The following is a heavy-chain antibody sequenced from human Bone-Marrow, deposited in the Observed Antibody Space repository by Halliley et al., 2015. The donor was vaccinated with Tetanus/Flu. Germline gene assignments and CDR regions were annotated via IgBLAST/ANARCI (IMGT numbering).Heavy chain of an antibody. J-gene: IGHJ3*01. Sequence: CFCYFYYTGPTNSTPSLNSRVPISVDSSKNQFSLKPSSVTAADTAVYYCARSSTGRGDAFDLWGQGTMVTVSS. V-gene: IGHV4-59*01. CDR3: ARSSTGRGDAFDL. CDR2: FYYTGPT. D-gene: IGHD4-17*01.